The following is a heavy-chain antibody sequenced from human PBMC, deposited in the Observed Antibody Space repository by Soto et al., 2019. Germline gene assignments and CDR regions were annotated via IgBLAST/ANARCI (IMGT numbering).Heavy chain of an antibody. J-gene: IGHJ4*02. Sequence: QVPLVESGGGVVQPGRSLRLSCVASGVSFSTYGMHWVRQAPGKGLEWVASIWHDGIYKFHADAVKGRFAISRDNSMNSLYLQMNSLAVEDTAMYYCATEGVVGYGSSWGAFCGQGTLVTVSS. D-gene: IGHD6-13*01. CDR2: IWHDGIYK. V-gene: IGHV3-33*01. CDR1: GVSFSTYG. CDR3: ATEGVVGYGSSWGAF.